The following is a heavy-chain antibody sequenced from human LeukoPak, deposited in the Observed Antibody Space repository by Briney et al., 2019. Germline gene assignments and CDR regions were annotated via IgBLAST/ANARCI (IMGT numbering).Heavy chain of an antibody. V-gene: IGHV3-30-3*01. CDR3: ARDLQAKIFGVPSS. Sequence: GGSLRLSCAASGFTFNSYAMHWVRQAPGKGLDWVAVMSYDGSTKCYADSVKGRFTISRDNSKNTLYLQMNSLRDEDTAVYYCARDLQAKIFGVPSSWGQGTLVTVSS. D-gene: IGHD3-3*01. CDR2: MSYDGSTK. J-gene: IGHJ4*02. CDR1: GFTFNSYA.